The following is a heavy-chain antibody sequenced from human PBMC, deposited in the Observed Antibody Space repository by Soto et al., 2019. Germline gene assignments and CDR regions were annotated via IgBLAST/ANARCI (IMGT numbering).Heavy chain of an antibody. D-gene: IGHD6-19*01. J-gene: IGHJ5*02. CDR1: GGSISSSSYY. CDR3: ARRSAVAGIFWFDP. CDR2: IYYSGST. V-gene: IGHV4-39*01. Sequence: QLQLQESGPGLVKPSETLSLTCTVSGGSISSSSYYWGWIRQPPGKGLEWIGSIYYSGSTYYNPSLKSRVTISVDTSKNQFSLKLSSVTAADTAVYYRARRSAVAGIFWFDPWGQGTLVTVSS.